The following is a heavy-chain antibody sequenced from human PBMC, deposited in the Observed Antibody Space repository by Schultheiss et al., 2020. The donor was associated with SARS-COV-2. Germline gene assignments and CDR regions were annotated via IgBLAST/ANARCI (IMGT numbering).Heavy chain of an antibody. J-gene: IGHJ4*02. D-gene: IGHD3-22*01. Sequence: SETLSLTCTVSGGSISSYYWSWIRQPPGKGLEWIGEINHSGSTNYNPSLKSRVTISVDTSKNQFSLKLSSVTAADTAVYYCARASSSGGYYDSSGYLGYWGQGTLVTVSS. CDR2: INHSGST. CDR1: GGSISSYY. CDR3: ARASSSGGYYDSSGYLGY. V-gene: IGHV4-34*01.